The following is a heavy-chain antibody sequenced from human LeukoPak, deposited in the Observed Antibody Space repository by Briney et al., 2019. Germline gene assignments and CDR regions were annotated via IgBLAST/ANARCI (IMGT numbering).Heavy chain of an antibody. Sequence: SVKVSCKASGGTFSSYAISWVRQAPGQGLEWMGRIIPILGIANDAQKFQGRVTITADKSTSTAYMELSSLRSEDTAVYYCARDQLTLYYYDSSGYWGAPRMLDYFDYWGQGTLVTVSS. D-gene: IGHD3-22*01. CDR2: IIPILGIA. V-gene: IGHV1-69*04. J-gene: IGHJ4*02. CDR3: ARDQLTLYYYDSSGYWGAPRMLDYFDY. CDR1: GGTFSSYA.